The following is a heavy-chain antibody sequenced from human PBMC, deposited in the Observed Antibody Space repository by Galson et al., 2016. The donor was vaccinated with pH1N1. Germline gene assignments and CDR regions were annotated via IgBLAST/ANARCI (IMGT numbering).Heavy chain of an antibody. V-gene: IGHV4-61*02. Sequence: TLSLTCTVSGGSISSSIYYWNWIRQPAGKGLEWIGRMYTSGTTTYNPSLESRVSIPVDTSTNQFSLRLSSVTAADTAVYFCARDRVALTGIFDYWGQGALDTVSS. D-gene: IGHD3-10*01. CDR1: GGSISSSIYY. CDR2: MYTSGTT. J-gene: IGHJ4*02. CDR3: ARDRVALTGIFDY.